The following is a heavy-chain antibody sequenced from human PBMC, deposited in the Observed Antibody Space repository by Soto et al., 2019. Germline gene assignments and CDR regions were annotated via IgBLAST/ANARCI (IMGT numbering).Heavy chain of an antibody. CDR1: GYTFTTYG. D-gene: IGHD3-10*01. CDR3: ARFYASGSYPYDY. V-gene: IGHV1-18*01. J-gene: IGHJ4*02. CDR2: ISAYNGNT. Sequence: QVQLVQSGAEVKKPGASVEVSCKASGYTFTTYGISWVRQAPGQVLEWKGWISAYNGNTNYAQNLQGRVTMSTDTATSTAYMELRSLISDDTAVYYCARFYASGSYPYDYWGQGTLVTVSS.